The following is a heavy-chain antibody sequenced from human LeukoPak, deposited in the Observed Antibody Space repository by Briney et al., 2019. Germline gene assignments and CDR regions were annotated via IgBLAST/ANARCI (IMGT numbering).Heavy chain of an antibody. CDR3: AKGKGLSYYGSGSLSRGGMDV. J-gene: IGHJ6*02. D-gene: IGHD3-10*01. V-gene: IGHV3-9*01. CDR1: GFTFSSYS. CDR2: ISWNSGSI. Sequence: GGSLRLSCAASGFTFSSYSMNWVRQAPGKGLEWVSGISWNSGSIGYADSVKGRFTISRDNAKNSLYLQMNSLRAEDTALYYCAKGKGLSYYGSGSLSRGGMDVWGQGTTVTVSS.